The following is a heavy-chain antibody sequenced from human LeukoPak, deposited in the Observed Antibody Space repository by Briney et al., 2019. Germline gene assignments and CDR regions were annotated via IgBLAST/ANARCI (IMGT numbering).Heavy chain of an antibody. V-gene: IGHV3-48*01. D-gene: IGHD6-19*01. CDR1: GFTFSGYI. CDR2: IGSSGNTI. J-gene: IGHJ4*02. Sequence: GGSLRLSCTASGFTFSGYIMNWVRQAPGKGLEWVSFIGSSGNTIYYADSVKGRFTVSRDNAKNSLYLQMNSLRAEDTAVYYCARDQWLDYWGQGTLVTVSS. CDR3: ARDQWLDY.